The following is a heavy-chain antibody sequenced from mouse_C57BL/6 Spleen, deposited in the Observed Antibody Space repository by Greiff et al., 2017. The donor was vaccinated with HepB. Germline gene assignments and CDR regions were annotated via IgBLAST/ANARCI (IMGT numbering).Heavy chain of an antibody. V-gene: IGHV1-69*01. Sequence: PGQGLEWIGEIDPSDSYTNYNQKFKGKSTLTVDKSSSTAYMQLSSLTSEDSAVYYCARSHYGSTLYFDVWGTGTTVTVSS. CDR3: ARSHYGSTLYFDV. J-gene: IGHJ1*03. D-gene: IGHD1-1*01. CDR2: IDPSDSYT.